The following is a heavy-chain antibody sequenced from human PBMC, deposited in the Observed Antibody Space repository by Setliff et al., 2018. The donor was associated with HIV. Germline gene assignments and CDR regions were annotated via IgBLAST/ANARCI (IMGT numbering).Heavy chain of an antibody. CDR3: AKNPKYISGWFQYYFDY. V-gene: IGHV3-15*01. CDR2: IKSNTDGGTA. CDR1: GFTFSNAW. D-gene: IGHD6-19*01. Sequence: PGGSLRLSCAASGFTFSNAWMSWVRQAPGKGLDWVGRIKSNTDGGTADYAAPVKGRFTISRDDSKNTLYLQMNSLRAEDTAVYYCAKNPKYISGWFQYYFDYWGQGALVTVSS. J-gene: IGHJ4*02.